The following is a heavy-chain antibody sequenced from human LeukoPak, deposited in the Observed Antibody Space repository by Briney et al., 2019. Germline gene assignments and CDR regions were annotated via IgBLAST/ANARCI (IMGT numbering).Heavy chain of an antibody. J-gene: IGHJ6*02. CDR1: GFTFSSYS. Sequence: GGSLRLSCAASGFTFSSYSMNWVRQAPGKGLEWVSYISSSSSTIYYADSVKGRFTISRDNAKNSLYLQMNSLRAEDTAVYYCARDRMTTPNYGMDVWGQGTTVTVSS. V-gene: IGHV3-48*04. CDR3: ARDRMTTPNYGMDV. D-gene: IGHD4-17*01. CDR2: ISSSSSTI.